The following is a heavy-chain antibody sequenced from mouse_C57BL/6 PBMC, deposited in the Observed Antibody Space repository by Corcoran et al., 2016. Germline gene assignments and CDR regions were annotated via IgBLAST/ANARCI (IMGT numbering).Heavy chain of an antibody. CDR3: ASRGYYYGSSLYYFDY. J-gene: IGHJ2*01. V-gene: IGHV1-9*01. CDR2: ILPGSGST. D-gene: IGHD1-1*01. CDR1: GYTFTGYW. Sequence: QVQLQQSGAELMKPGASVKLSCKATGYTFTGYWIEWVKQRPGHGLEWIGEILPGSGSTNYNEKFKGKATFTADTSSNTAYMQLSSLTTEDSAIYYCASRGYYYGSSLYYFDYWGQGTTLTVSS.